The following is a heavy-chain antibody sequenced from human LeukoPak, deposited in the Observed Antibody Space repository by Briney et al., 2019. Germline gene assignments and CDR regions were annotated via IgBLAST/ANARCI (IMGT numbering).Heavy chain of an antibody. J-gene: IGHJ6*04. Sequence: PGGSLRLSCAASGFTFSSYEMNWVRQAPGKGLGWVSSISSSSSYIYYADSVKGRFTISRDNAKNSLYLQMNSLRAEDTAVYYCARDLRYYYGSGSYAMDVWGKGTTVTVSS. D-gene: IGHD3-10*01. V-gene: IGHV3-21*01. CDR3: ARDLRYYYGSGSYAMDV. CDR2: ISSSSSYI. CDR1: GFTFSSYE.